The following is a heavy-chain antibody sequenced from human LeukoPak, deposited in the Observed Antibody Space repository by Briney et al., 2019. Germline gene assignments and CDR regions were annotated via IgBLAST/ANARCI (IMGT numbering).Heavy chain of an antibody. CDR3: ARSRITMVRGVISAFDI. CDR1: GFTVSSNY. Sequence: GGSLRLSCVASGFTVSSNYMSWVRQAPGKGLEWVSVIYSGGSTYYADSVKGRFTITRDNSKNTLYLQMNSLRAEDTAVYYCARSRITMVRGVISAFDIWGQGTMVTVSS. V-gene: IGHV3-53*01. CDR2: IYSGGST. D-gene: IGHD3-10*01. J-gene: IGHJ3*02.